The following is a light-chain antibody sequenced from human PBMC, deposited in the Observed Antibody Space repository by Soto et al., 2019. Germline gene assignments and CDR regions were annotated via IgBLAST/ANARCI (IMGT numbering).Light chain of an antibody. CDR2: DGS. V-gene: IGLV2-11*01. CDR1: SSDVGGYNY. Sequence: QSALPQPRSVSGSPGQSVTISCTGTSSDVGGYNYVSWYQQHPGKAPKLMIYDGSKRPSGVPDRFSGSKSGNTASLTISGLQAEDEADYYCCSYAGSYVFGTGTKLTVL. CDR3: CSYAGSYV. J-gene: IGLJ1*01.